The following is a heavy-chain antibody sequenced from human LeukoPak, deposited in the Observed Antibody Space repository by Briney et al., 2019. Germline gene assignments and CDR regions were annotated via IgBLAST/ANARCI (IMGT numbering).Heavy chain of an antibody. Sequence: ASVKVSCKASGYTFTSYYMHWVRQAPGQGLEWMGIINPSGGSTSYAQKFQGRVTITADESTSTAYMELSSLRSEDTAVYYCARTGVVVTAIRWFDPWGQGTLVTVSS. CDR1: GYTFTSYY. D-gene: IGHD2-21*02. J-gene: IGHJ5*02. V-gene: IGHV1-46*01. CDR2: INPSGGST. CDR3: ARTGVVVTAIRWFDP.